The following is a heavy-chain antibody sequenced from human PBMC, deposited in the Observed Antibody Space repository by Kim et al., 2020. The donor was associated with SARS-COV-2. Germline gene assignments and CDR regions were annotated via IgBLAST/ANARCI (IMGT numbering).Heavy chain of an antibody. V-gene: IGHV4-34*01. Sequence: SETLSLTCAVYGGSFSGYYWSWIRQPPGKGLEWIGEINHSGSTKYNPSLKSRVTISVDTSKNQFSLKLSSVTAADTAVYYCARGLDLRGDLQGFDLWGRGTLVTVSS. D-gene: IGHD2-21*02. CDR1: GGSFSGYY. CDR3: ARGLDLRGDLQGFDL. J-gene: IGHJ2*01. CDR2: INHSGST.